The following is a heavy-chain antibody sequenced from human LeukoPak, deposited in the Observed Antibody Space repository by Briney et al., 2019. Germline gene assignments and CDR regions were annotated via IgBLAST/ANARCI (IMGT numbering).Heavy chain of an antibody. Sequence: PGGSLRLSCAASGFTFSDYSMNWVRQAPGKGLQWVSFISSSRNTIYYADSVKGRFTISRDNAENSLYLQMNSLRAEDTAVYYCARAPRFRLVGVPKGPFDPWGQGTLVTVSS. J-gene: IGHJ5*02. CDR2: ISSSRNTI. V-gene: IGHV3-48*01. D-gene: IGHD1-26*01. CDR3: ARAPRFRLVGVPKGPFDP. CDR1: GFTFSDYS.